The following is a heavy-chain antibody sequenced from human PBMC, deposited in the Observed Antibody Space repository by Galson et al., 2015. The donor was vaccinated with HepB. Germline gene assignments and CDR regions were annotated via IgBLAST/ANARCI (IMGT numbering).Heavy chain of an antibody. CDR2: ISSSGSTI. J-gene: IGHJ6*02. Sequence: SLRLSCAASGFTFSDYYMSWIRQAPGKGLEWVSYISSSGSTIYYADSVKGRFTISRDNAKNSLYLQMNSVRAEDTAVYYCARAEGGSYSFYYYGMDVWGQGTTVTVSS. CDR1: GFTFSDYY. D-gene: IGHD1-26*01. V-gene: IGHV3-11*01. CDR3: ARAEGGSYSFYYYGMDV.